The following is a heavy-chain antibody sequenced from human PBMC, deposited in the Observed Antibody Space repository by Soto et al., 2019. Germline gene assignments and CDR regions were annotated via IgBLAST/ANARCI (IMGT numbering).Heavy chain of an antibody. J-gene: IGHJ6*02. Sequence: GASVKVSCKASGYTFTSYYMPWVRQAPVQGLEWMGIINPSGGSTSYAQKFQGRVTMTRETSKRTVYMELSSLRSEDTAVYYCARAADIVLMVYARGLEAYGMDVWG. CDR2: INPSGGST. V-gene: IGHV1-46*01. CDR1: GYTFTSYY. D-gene: IGHD2-8*01. CDR3: ARAADIVLMVYARGLEAYGMDV.